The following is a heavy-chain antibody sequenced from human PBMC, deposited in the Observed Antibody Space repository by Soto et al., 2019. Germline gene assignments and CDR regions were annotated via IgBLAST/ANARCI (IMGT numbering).Heavy chain of an antibody. J-gene: IGHJ4*02. CDR3: AARAIGYCSGGSCYPFGF. D-gene: IGHD2-15*01. V-gene: IGHV4-61*01. Sequence: PSETLSLTCTVSGGSVSSGSYYWSWIRQPPGKGLEWIGYIYYSGSTNYNPSLKSRVTISVDTSKNQFSLKLSSVTAADTAVYYCAARAIGYCSGGSCYPFGFWGQGTLVTVLL. CDR1: GGSVSSGSYY. CDR2: IYYSGST.